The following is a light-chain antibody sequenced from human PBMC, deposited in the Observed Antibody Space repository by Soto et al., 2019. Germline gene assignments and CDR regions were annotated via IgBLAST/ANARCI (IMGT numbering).Light chain of an antibody. V-gene: IGKV2-28*01. CDR3: MQALQTPQT. CDR2: LGS. Sequence: IVMTQSPLSMPVTPGEPASISCRSIQSLLHNNGYNHLYWYLQKPGQSPQLLIYLGSNRSSGVPARFSGSGSGTEFTIKISRGQDHDVGVSYCMQALQTPQTFGQGTKVEIK. CDR1: QSLLHNNGYNH. J-gene: IGKJ1*01.